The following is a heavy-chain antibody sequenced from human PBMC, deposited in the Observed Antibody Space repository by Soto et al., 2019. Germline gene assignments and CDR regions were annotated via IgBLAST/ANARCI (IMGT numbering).Heavy chain of an antibody. CDR1: GFTINNYA. J-gene: IGHJ4*02. D-gene: IGHD3-22*01. Sequence: QVQLVESGGGVVQPGRSLRLSCAASGFTINNYAIHWVRQAPGKGLEWVAVISYDGDNKYYADSVKGRFTISRDNSKNTLYLQMNSLRVEDTAVYYCARDGFLTLIVECAYWGQGNLVTVST. CDR2: ISYDGDNK. CDR3: ARDGFLTLIVECAY. V-gene: IGHV3-30-3*01.